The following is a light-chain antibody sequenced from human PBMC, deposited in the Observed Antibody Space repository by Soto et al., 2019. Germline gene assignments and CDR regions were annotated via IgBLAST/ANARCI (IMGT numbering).Light chain of an antibody. CDR1: ESVTNY. V-gene: IGKV3-11*01. Sequence: EIVLTQSPATLSLSPGERGTLSCRASESVTNYLAWYQQKPGQAPRLLVYDVSNRATGIPARFSGGGSGTDFTLTISTLEPEDFEVYYCQQRSDWLWTFGQGTKVDTK. CDR2: DVS. CDR3: QQRSDWLWT. J-gene: IGKJ1*01.